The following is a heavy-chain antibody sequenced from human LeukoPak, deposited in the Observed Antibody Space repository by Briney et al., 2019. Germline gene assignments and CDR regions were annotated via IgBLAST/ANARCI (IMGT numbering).Heavy chain of an antibody. J-gene: IGHJ4*02. Sequence: ERSLRLSCAASGFTFSSYGMHWVRQAPGKGLEWVANIKQDGSEKYYVDSVKGRFTISRDNAKNSLYLQMNSLRAEDTAVYYCARHGSGSYLLTFDYWGQGTLVTVSS. CDR2: IKQDGSEK. CDR3: ARHGSGSYLLTFDY. CDR1: GFTFSSYG. V-gene: IGHV3-7*01. D-gene: IGHD3-10*01.